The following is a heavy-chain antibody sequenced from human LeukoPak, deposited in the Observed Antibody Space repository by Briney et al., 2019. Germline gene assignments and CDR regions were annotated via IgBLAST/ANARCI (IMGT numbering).Heavy chain of an antibody. J-gene: IGHJ4*02. V-gene: IGHV1-18*01. CDR2: ISAYNGNT. CDR1: GYTFTSYG. Sequence: ASVTVSCKASGYTFTSYGISWVRQAPGQGLEWIGWISAYNGNTNYAQKLQGRVTITRNTSISTAYMELSSLRSEDTAVYYCARGGGGGLGYCSGGSCYDFDYWGQGTLVTVST. D-gene: IGHD2-15*01. CDR3: ARGGGGGLGYCSGGSCYDFDY.